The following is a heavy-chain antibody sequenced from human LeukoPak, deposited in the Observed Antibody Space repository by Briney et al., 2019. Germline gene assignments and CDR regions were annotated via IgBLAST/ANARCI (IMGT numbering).Heavy chain of an antibody. Sequence: SETLSLTCAVYGGSFSGYYWSWIRQPLGKGLEWIGEISHSGSTNYNPSLKSRVTISVDTSKNQFSLKLSSVTGADTAVYYCNIRDTFGGVIVPRYYFDYWGQGTLVTVSS. J-gene: IGHJ4*02. D-gene: IGHD3-16*02. CDR1: GGSFSGYY. V-gene: IGHV4-34*01. CDR2: ISHSGST. CDR3: NIRDTFGGVIVPRYYFDY.